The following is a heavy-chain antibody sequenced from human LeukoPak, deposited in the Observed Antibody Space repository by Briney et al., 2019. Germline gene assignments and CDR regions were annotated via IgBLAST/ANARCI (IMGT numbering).Heavy chain of an antibody. Sequence: GESLKISCKGSGYSFTTYWIGWVRQMPGKGLEWMGIIYPGDSDTKYSPSFQGQVTISADKSTSTAYLQWSSLKASDTAMYYCARHQGSGSHPFGYYYYMDVWGKGTTVTVSS. J-gene: IGHJ6*03. V-gene: IGHV5-51*01. D-gene: IGHD3-10*01. CDR2: IYPGDSDT. CDR3: ARHQGSGSHPFGYYYYMDV. CDR1: GYSFTTYW.